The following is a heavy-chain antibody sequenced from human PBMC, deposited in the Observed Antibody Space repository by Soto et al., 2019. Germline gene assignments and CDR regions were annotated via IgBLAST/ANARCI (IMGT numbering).Heavy chain of an antibody. Sequence: SETLSLTCTVSGASISSSDYYWAWIRQPPGKGLEWLASIYYRGRTYYNPSLKSRVTISADTSKNHFSLKLSSVTAADTSLYYCATHEGYSYGAPSGAFDIWGLGTMVTVSS. J-gene: IGHJ3*02. V-gene: IGHV4-39*01. D-gene: IGHD5-18*01. CDR1: GASISSSDYY. CDR2: IYYRGRT. CDR3: ATHEGYSYGAPSGAFDI.